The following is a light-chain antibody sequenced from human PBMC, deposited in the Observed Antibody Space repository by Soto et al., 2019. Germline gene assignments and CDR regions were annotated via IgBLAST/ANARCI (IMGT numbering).Light chain of an antibody. CDR3: NSYTTSGAIV. J-gene: IGLJ3*02. V-gene: IGLV2-14*03. Sequence: QSALTQPASVSGSPGQSITISCTGTSSDIGGYNCVSWYQQHPGNAPNLIIYDVASRPSGVSDRFSGSKSGNAASLTISGLQAEDEALYYCNSYTTSGAIVFGGGTKLTVL. CDR2: DVA. CDR1: SSDIGGYNC.